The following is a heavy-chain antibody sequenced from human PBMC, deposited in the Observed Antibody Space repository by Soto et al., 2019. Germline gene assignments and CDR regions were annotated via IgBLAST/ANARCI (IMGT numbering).Heavy chain of an antibody. CDR1: GFTFTSSA. CDR3: EAISLTYYDILTGYPLYGMDV. CDR2: IVVGSGNT. J-gene: IGHJ6*02. Sequence: SVKVSCKASGFTFTSSAVQWVRQARGQRLEWIGWIVVGSGNTNYAQKFQERVTITRDMSTSTAYMELSSLRSEDTAVYYCEAISLTYYDILTGYPLYGMDVWGQGTXVTVSS. D-gene: IGHD3-9*01. V-gene: IGHV1-58*01.